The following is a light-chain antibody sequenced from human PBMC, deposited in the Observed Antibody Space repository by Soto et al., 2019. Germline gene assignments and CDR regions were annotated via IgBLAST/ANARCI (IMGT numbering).Light chain of an antibody. V-gene: IGKV1-8*01. Sequence: AIRMTQSPSSLSASPGDRVTITCRASQGISSYLAWYQQKPEKAPQLLIYAASTLQSGAPSRISGRGCGTDFTLTISRLQSEDFATYCCQQYCCYPPTFGQGTKVEIK. J-gene: IGKJ1*01. CDR1: QGISSY. CDR3: QQYCCYPPT. CDR2: AAS.